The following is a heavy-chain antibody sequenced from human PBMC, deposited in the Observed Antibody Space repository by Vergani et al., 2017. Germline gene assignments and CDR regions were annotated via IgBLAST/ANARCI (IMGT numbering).Heavy chain of an antibody. J-gene: IGHJ4*02. D-gene: IGHD1-1*01. V-gene: IGHV2-26*01. CDR1: GFSLSNARMG. CDR3: ARISTTESATHLNY. CDR2: IFSNDEK. Sequence: QVTLKESGPVLVKPTETLTLTCTVSGFSLSNARMGVSWIRQPPGKALEWLANIFSNDEKAYSTSLKGRLTISKDTSKSQVVLTMTNMDPVDTATYYCARISTTESATHLNYWGQGTLVTVSS.